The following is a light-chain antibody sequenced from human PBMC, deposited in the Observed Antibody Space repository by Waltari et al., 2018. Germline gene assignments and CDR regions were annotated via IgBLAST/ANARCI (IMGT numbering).Light chain of an antibody. CDR2: GAS. CDR3: QQYNNWRT. J-gene: IGKJ1*01. V-gene: IGKV3-15*01. Sequence: EIVMTQSPATLSVSPGERATLPCRASQSVSSNLAWYQQKPGQAPRLLIYGASTRATGIPARFSGSGSGTEFTLTISSLQSEDFAVYYCQQYNNWRTFGQGTKVESK. CDR1: QSVSSN.